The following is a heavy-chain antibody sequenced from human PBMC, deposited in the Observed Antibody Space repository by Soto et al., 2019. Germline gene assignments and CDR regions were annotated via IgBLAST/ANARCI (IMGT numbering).Heavy chain of an antibody. CDR3: ARAYCGGDCYSNYFDY. CDR2: ISYDGSNK. CDR1: GFTFSSYA. V-gene: IGHV3-30-3*01. D-gene: IGHD2-21*02. J-gene: IGHJ4*02. Sequence: QVQLVESEGGVVQPGRSLRLSCAASGFTFSSYAMHWVRQAPGKGLEWVAVISYDGSNKYYADSVKGRFTISRDNSKNTLYLQMNSLRAEDTAVYYCARAYCGGDCYSNYFDYWGQGTLVTVSS.